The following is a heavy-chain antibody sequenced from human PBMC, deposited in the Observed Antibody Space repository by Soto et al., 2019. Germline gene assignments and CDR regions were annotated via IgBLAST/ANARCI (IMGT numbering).Heavy chain of an antibody. J-gene: IGHJ1*01. CDR2: ISTYNGNT. CDR1: GYIFTSHG. Sequence: QVQLVQSGAEVKKPGASVKVSCKASGYIFTSHGISWVRQAPGQGLEWMGRISTYNGNTKYAQKLQGRVTMTTATSESIAYMEWSSVRSDDTAVYYCARYNGQWLVSDWGQATLLTVSS. V-gene: IGHV1-18*01. CDR3: ARYNGQWLVSD. D-gene: IGHD6-19*01.